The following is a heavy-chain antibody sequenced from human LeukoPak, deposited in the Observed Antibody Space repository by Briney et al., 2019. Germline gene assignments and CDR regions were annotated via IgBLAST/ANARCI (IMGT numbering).Heavy chain of an antibody. CDR1: GYSISSGYY. V-gene: IGHV4-38-2*02. D-gene: IGHD5-18*01. CDR2: IYHSGST. Sequence: SETLSLTCTVSGYSISSGYYWGWIRQPPGKGLEWIGSIYHSGSTYYNPSLKSRVTISVDTSKNQFSLKLSSVTAADTAVYYCARSGYSHGLGPWDYWGQGTLVTVSS. J-gene: IGHJ4*02. CDR3: ARSGYSHGLGPWDY.